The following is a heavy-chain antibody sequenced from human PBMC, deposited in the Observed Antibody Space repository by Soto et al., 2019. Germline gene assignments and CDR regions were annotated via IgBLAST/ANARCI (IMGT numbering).Heavy chain of an antibody. CDR2: TRNKANSYTT. J-gene: IGHJ6*03. V-gene: IGHV3-72*01. CDR1: GFTFSDHY. D-gene: IGHD3-3*01. Sequence: GVSLRLSCAASGFTFSDHYMDWVRQAPGKGLEWVGRTRNKANSYTTEYAASVKGRFTISRDDSKNSLYLQMNSLKTEDTAVYYCARGRAYYDFWSGYFPGSGEADYYYYYMDVWGKGTTVTVSS. CDR3: ARGRAYYDFWSGYFPGSGEADYYYYYMDV.